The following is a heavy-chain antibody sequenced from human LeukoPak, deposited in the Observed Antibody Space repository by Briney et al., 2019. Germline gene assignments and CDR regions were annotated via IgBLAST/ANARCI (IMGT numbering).Heavy chain of an antibody. D-gene: IGHD2-15*01. CDR2: ISSNDGTT. V-gene: IGHV3-48*03. Sequence: GGSLRLSCAASGFTFSSFEMNWVRQAPGKGLEWVSYISSNDGTTYYADSVKGRFTISRDNAKNSLYLQMNSLRAEDTAVYDCARDHEGDCSGDNCYLTPFDYWGQGTLVTVSS. CDR1: GFTFSSFE. J-gene: IGHJ4*02. CDR3: ARDHEGDCSGDNCYLTPFDY.